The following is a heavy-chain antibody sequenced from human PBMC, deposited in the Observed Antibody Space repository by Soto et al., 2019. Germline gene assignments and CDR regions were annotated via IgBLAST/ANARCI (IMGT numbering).Heavy chain of an antibody. CDR2: MYYSGST. CDR3: ASPKIAFYNWFDP. CDR1: GASISRYY. V-gene: IGHV4-59*04. Sequence: SETLSLTCTVSGASISRYYWSWIRQSPGKGLEWIGCMYYSGSTYYNPSLKSRVTISVDTSKNQFSLKLSSVTAADTAVYYCASPKIAFYNWFDPWGQGTLVTVSS. D-gene: IGHD3-3*02. J-gene: IGHJ5*02.